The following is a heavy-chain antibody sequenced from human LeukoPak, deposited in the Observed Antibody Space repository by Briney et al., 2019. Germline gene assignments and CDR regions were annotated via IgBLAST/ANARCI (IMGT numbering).Heavy chain of an antibody. J-gene: IGHJ3*02. CDR2: INPSGGST. D-gene: IGHD5-24*01. V-gene: IGHV1-46*01. Sequence: ASVKVSCKASGYTFTSYYMHWVRQAPGQGLEWLGIINPSGGSTSYAQKFQGRVTMTRDTSTSTVYMELSGLRSEDTALYYCARIRDGYNDAYDIWGQGTMVTVSS. CDR1: GYTFTSYY. CDR3: ARIRDGYNDAYDI.